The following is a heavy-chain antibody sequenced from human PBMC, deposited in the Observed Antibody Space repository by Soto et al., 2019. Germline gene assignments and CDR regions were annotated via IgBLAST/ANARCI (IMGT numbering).Heavy chain of an antibody. CDR2: INHSGST. J-gene: IGHJ4*02. V-gene: IGHV4-34*01. Sequence: SETLSLTCAVSGGSFSGYYWSWIRQPPGKGLEWIGEINHSGSTNYNPSLKSRVTISVDTSKNQFSLKLSSVTAADTAVYYCARRRLWFGELLSPVLDYWGQGTLVTVSS. CDR3: ARRRLWFGELLSPVLDY. CDR1: GGSFSGYY. D-gene: IGHD3-10*01.